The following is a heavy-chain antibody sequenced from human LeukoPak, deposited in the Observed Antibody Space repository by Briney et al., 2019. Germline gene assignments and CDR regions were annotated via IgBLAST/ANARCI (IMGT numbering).Heavy chain of an antibody. D-gene: IGHD4/OR15-4a*01. CDR1: GFTFSSYA. Sequence: GGSLRLSCAASGFTFSSYAMSWVRQTPGKGLEWVSAISGSGGSTYYADSVKGRSTISRDNSKNTLYLQMNSLRAEDTAVYYCAKRRPMLVTREYYFDYWGQGTLVTVSS. V-gene: IGHV3-23*01. CDR3: AKRRPMLVTREYYFDY. CDR2: ISGSGGST. J-gene: IGHJ4*02.